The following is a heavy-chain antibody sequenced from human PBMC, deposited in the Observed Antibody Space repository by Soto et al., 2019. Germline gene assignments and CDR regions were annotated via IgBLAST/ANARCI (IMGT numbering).Heavy chain of an antibody. CDR2: INHSGST. CDR1: GGSFSGYY. J-gene: IGHJ6*04. Sequence: SETLSLTCAVYGGSFSGYYGSWIRQPPGKGLEWIGEINHSGSTNYNPSLKSRVTISVDTSKNQFSLKLSSVTAADTAVYYCARAEYYDFWSGLDVWGEGTPVTVSS. V-gene: IGHV4-34*01. CDR3: ARAEYYDFWSGLDV. D-gene: IGHD3-3*01.